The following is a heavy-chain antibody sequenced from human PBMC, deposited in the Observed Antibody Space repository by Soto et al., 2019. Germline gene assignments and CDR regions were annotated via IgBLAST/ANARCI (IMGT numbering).Heavy chain of an antibody. J-gene: IGHJ3*02. CDR2: IHSTGPN. CDR3: ARGPVQDDAFEI. CDR1: GVSVNSGSSY. Sequence: QVQLQESGPGLVKPSQTLSLTCTVSGVSVNSGSSYWRWIRQHPGKGLKWIGYIHSTGPNYYSPALMRRASISLDTSQDQFTLQLISVTAADTAVYYCARGPVQDDAFEIWVQGTLVIVSS. V-gene: IGHV4-31*03.